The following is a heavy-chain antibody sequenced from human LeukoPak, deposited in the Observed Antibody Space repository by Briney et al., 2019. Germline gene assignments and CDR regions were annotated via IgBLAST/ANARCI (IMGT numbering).Heavy chain of an antibody. CDR1: GYTFTSYD. D-gene: IGHD6-19*01. Sequence: GASVKVSCKASGYTFTSYDIKWVRQATGQGLEWMGWMNPNSGNTGYAQKFQGRVTMTRNTSISTAYMELSSLRSEDTAVYYCARGRGQWLARGTNWYFDLWGRGTLVTVSS. CDR2: MNPNSGNT. CDR3: ARGRGQWLARGTNWYFDL. V-gene: IGHV1-8*01. J-gene: IGHJ2*01.